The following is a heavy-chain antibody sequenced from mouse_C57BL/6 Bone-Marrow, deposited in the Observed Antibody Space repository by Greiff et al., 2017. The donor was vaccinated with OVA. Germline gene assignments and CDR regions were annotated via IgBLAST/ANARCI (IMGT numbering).Heavy chain of an antibody. CDR1: GFNIKDDY. D-gene: IGHD2-10*02. CDR3: ARWYGQFAY. CDR2: IDPENGDT. Sequence: EVQLQQSGAELVRPGASVKLSCTASGFNIKDDYMHWVKQRPEQGLEWIGWIDPENGDTEYASKFQGKATITADTSSNTAYLQLSSLTSEDTAVYYCARWYGQFAYWGQGTLVTVSA. V-gene: IGHV14-4*01. J-gene: IGHJ3*01.